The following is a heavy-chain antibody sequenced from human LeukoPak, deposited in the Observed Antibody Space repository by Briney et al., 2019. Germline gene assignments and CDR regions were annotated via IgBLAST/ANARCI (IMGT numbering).Heavy chain of an antibody. CDR2: ISSTSRFI. D-gene: IGHD3-10*01. CDR1: GFIFSSYS. Sequence: GGSLRLSCAASGFIFSSYSMNWVRQAPGKGLEWVSSISSTSRFIRYADSVKGRFSISRDNAKNSQYLQMNSLRADDTAVYYCARGGDSGSPSDYWGQGTLVTVSS. V-gene: IGHV3-21*01. J-gene: IGHJ4*02. CDR3: ARGGDSGSPSDY.